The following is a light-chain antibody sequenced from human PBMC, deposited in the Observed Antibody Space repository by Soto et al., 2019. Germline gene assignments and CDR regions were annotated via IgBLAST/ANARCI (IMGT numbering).Light chain of an antibody. CDR1: SSHIGAGYD. CDR3: QSFDSSLSAYV. J-gene: IGLJ1*01. CDR2: GNS. V-gene: IGLV1-40*01. Sequence: QSVLTQPPSVSGAPGQRVTISCTGSSSHIGAGYDVHWYQQLPGTAPKLLISGNSNRPSGVPDRFSGSKSGTSASLAITGLQAEDEADYYCQSFDSSLSAYVFGIGTKLTVL.